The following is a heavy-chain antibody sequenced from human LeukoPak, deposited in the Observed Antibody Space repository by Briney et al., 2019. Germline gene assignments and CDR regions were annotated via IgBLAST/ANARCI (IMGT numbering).Heavy chain of an antibody. J-gene: IGHJ4*02. Sequence: ASVKVSCKASGYTFTSYDINWVRQATGQGLEWMGWMNPNSGNTGYAQKFQGRVTMTRDMFTSTVYMELSSLRSEDTAVYYCARDNDFDYWGQGTLVTVSS. CDR3: ARDNDFDY. V-gene: IGHV1-8*01. CDR2: MNPNSGNT. D-gene: IGHD2-8*01. CDR1: GYTFTSYD.